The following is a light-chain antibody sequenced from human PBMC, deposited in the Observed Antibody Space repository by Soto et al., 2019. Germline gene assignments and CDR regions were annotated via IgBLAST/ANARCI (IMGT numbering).Light chain of an antibody. V-gene: IGLV1-40*01. Sequence: QPVLTQPPSVSGAPGQRVTISCTGSSSNIGAGYDVHWYQQLPGTAPKLLIYVNINRPSGVPDRFSGSKSGTSASLAIPGLQAEDEADYYCQSYDSSLSVVFGGGTKLTVL. CDR2: VNI. CDR1: SSNIGAGYD. J-gene: IGLJ2*01. CDR3: QSYDSSLSVV.